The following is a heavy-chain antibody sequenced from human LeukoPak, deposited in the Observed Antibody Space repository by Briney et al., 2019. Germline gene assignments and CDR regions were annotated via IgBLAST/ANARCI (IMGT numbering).Heavy chain of an antibody. V-gene: IGHV3-74*01. CDR2: ISADGRTT. CDR1: GFTFSKFW. Sequence: GGSLRLSCALSGFTFSKFWMNWVRLAPGKGLVWVSRISADGRTTDYADSVRGRFSISRDNAKNTVYLQMNSLRAEDTAVYYCARVSEGATYCSGGSCYWHYYCMDVWGKGTTVTVSS. D-gene: IGHD2-15*01. J-gene: IGHJ6*03. CDR3: ARVSEGATYCSGGSCYWHYYCMDV.